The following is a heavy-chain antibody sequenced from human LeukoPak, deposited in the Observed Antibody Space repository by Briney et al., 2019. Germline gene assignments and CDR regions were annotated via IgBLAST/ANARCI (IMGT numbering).Heavy chain of an antibody. CDR3: ARRVVTATYYYYYMDV. CDR2: ISYDGSNK. D-gene: IGHD2-21*02. Sequence: GRSPRLSCAASGFTFSSYATHWVRQAPGKGLEWVAVISYDGSNKYYADSVKGRFTISRDNSKNTLYLQMNSLRAEDTAVYYCARRVVTATYYYYYMDVWGKGTTVTVSS. J-gene: IGHJ6*03. CDR1: GFTFSSYA. V-gene: IGHV3-30*01.